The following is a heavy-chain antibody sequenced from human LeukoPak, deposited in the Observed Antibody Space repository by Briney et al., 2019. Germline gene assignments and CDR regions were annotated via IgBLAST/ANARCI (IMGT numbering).Heavy chain of an antibody. CDR3: ARPIGSYSYGIDSKTYYYYYGMDV. J-gene: IGHJ6*02. Sequence: GASVKVSCKASGYTFTSYYMHWVRQAPGQGLEWMGGIIPIFGTANYAQKFQGRVTITADESTSTAYMELSSLRSEDTAVYYCARPIGSYSYGIDSKTYYYYYGMDVWGQGTTVTVSS. CDR2: IIPIFGTA. D-gene: IGHD5-18*01. CDR1: GYTFTSYY. V-gene: IGHV1-69*13.